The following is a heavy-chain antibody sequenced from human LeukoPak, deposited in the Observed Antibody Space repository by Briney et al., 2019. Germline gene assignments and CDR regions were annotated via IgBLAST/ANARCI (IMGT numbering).Heavy chain of an antibody. Sequence: GGSLRLSCAASGFTVSSNYMSWVRQAPGKGLEWVSVIYSGGSTYYADSVKGRFTISRDNSKNTLYLQMGSLRAEDMAVYYCARWAGAAAFDYWGQGTLVTVSS. CDR2: IYSGGST. CDR1: GFTVSSNY. D-gene: IGHD6-13*01. CDR3: ARWAGAAAFDY. V-gene: IGHV3-53*05. J-gene: IGHJ4*02.